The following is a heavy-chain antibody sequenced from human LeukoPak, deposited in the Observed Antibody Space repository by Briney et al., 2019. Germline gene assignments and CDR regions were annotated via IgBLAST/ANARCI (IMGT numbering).Heavy chain of an antibody. V-gene: IGHV1-46*01. D-gene: IGHD3-22*01. CDR2: INPSGGTT. CDR1: GYTFTNYY. J-gene: IGHJ4*02. Sequence: ASVKVSCKASGYTFTNYYMHWVRQAPGQGLEWMGIINPSGGTTSHAQKLQGRVTMTTDTSTSTAYMELRSLRSDDTAVYYCARDLPDYYDSSGSQPAYYWGQGTLVTVSS. CDR3: ARDLPDYYDSSGSQPAYY.